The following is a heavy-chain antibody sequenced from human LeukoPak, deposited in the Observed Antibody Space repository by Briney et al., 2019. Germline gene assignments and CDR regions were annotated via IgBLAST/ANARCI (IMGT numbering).Heavy chain of an antibody. J-gene: IGHJ4*02. V-gene: IGHV3-33*01. CDR3: ARDGVWFGGIDY. CDR1: GFTFSDYG. Sequence: PGGSLRLSRATSGFTFSDYGMHWVRQAPGKGLEWVAVIWYDGSKTYYADSVKGRFTISRDNAKNSLYLQMNSLRAEDTAVYYCARDGVWFGGIDYWGQGTLVTVSS. CDR2: IWYDGSKT. D-gene: IGHD3-10*01.